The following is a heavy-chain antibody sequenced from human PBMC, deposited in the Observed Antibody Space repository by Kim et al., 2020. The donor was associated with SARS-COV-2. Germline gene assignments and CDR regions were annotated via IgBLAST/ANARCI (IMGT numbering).Heavy chain of an antibody. V-gene: IGHV4-31*03. CDR1: GGSVTTGGYY. CDR3: ASNPFYGIAAADLDYY. Sequence: SETLSLTCTVSGGSVTTGGYYWYWIRQVPGKGLECIAYMSHRGSAKYNPALESRVVMSMDSSANQFSLKMHSVTAADTAVYFCASNPFYGIAAADLDYY. J-gene: IGHJ6*01. CDR2: MSHRGSA. D-gene: IGHD6-13*01.